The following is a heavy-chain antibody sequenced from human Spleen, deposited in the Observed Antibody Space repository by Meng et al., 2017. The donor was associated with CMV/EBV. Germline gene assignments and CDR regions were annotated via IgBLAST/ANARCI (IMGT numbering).Heavy chain of an antibody. J-gene: IGHJ4*02. CDR1: GVIVDNYA. Sequence: SSASSGVIVDNYAMTWVRQAPGKGLEWVSTIRAPAGSTYYADSVKGRFTISRDNSKNTLYLQMNSLRAEDTAVYYCAKGGFTSSYDYWGQGTLVTVSS. V-gene: IGHV3-23*01. CDR2: IRAPAGST. CDR3: AKGGFTSSYDY. D-gene: IGHD2-2*01.